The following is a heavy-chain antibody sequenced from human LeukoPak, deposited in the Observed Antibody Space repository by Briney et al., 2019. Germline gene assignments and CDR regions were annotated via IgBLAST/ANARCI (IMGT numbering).Heavy chain of an antibody. CDR3: ARGDPYYYDSSGYCDY. D-gene: IGHD3-22*01. J-gene: IGHJ4*02. Sequence: GGSLRLSCATSGFIFSTYEMNWARQAPGKGLEWVSYISTSGSTIYYADSVKGRFTISRDNAKNSLYLQMNSLRAEDTAVYYCARGDPYYYDSSGYCDYWGQGTLVTVSS. CDR1: GFIFSTYE. CDR2: ISTSGSTI. V-gene: IGHV3-48*03.